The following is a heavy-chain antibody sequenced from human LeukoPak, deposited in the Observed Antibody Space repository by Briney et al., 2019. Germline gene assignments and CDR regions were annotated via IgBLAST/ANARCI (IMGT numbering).Heavy chain of an antibody. V-gene: IGHV1-69*13. CDR3: ARGWDYDSGGRPTAYVY. J-gene: IGHJ4*02. CDR1: GGTFSNYA. Sequence: SVKVSCKASGGTFSNYAINWVRQAPGPGLEWMGGIIPIFGTANYAQKFQGRVTITADESTSTVYMELNSLKSKDTAVYYCARGWDYDSGGRPTAYVYWGQGTLVTVSS. D-gene: IGHD3-22*01. CDR2: IIPIFGTA.